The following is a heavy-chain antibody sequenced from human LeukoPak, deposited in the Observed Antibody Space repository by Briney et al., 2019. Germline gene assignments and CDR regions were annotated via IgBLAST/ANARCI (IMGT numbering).Heavy chain of an antibody. J-gene: IGHJ3*02. Sequence: TGGSLLLSCAASGFSFTNYDMHWVRQPTGKGLEWVATIGTAGDTYYAGSVKGRFTISRDNSKNTLYLQMNSLRAEDTAVYYCARGAGLDAFDIWGQGTMVTVSS. CDR1: GFSFTNYD. CDR3: ARGAGLDAFDI. CDR2: IGTAGDT. V-gene: IGHV3-13*01.